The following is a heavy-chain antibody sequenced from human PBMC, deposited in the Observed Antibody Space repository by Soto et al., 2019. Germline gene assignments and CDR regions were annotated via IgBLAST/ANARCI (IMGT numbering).Heavy chain of an antibody. CDR3: KTDGHPNWNYASAY. CDR2: ITRSGSSR. J-gene: IGHJ4*02. CDR1: GFTFSSYE. V-gene: IGHV3-48*03. D-gene: IGHD1-7*01. Sequence: GGSLRLSCAASGFTFSSYEMNWVRQAPGKGLEWISYITRSGSSRYYADSVEGRFTISRDNAKNSLYLQLNSLRAEDTAVYYCKTDGHPNWNYASAYWRQGALGTVS.